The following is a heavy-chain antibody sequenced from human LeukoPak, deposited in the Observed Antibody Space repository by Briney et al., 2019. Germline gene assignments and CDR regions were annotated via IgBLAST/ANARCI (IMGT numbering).Heavy chain of an antibody. D-gene: IGHD5-12*01. CDR2: IYYSGST. CDR1: GGSISSYY. J-gene: IGHJ3*02. V-gene: IGHV4-59*01. Sequence: SETLSLICTVSGGSISSYYWSWIRQPPGKGLEWIGYIYYSGSTNYNLSLKSRVTISVDTSKNHFSLKLSSVTAADTAVYYCARARGYSGYDGAFDIWGQGKMVTVSS. CDR3: ARARGYSGYDGAFDI.